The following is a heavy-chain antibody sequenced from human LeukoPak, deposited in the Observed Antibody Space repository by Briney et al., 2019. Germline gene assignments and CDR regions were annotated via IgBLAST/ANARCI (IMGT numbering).Heavy chain of an antibody. CDR1: GFTFDDYA. V-gene: IGHV3-9*01. CDR2: ISWNSGSI. D-gene: IGHD3-22*01. J-gene: IGHJ4*02. Sequence: GRSLRLSCAASGFTFDDYAMHWVRQAPGKGLEWVSGISWNSGSIGYADSVKGRFTISRDNAKNTLYLQMNNLRAEDTAVYYCARDYQDGRGYYYFDYWGQGTLVTVSS. CDR3: ARDYQDGRGYYYFDY.